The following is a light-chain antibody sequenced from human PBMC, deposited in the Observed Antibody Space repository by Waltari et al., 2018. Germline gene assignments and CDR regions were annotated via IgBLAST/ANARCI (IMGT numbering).Light chain of an antibody. V-gene: IGKV4-1*01. J-gene: IGKJ2*01. Sequence: DIVMTQSPDSLAVSLGERDTINCKSSPSVLYSSNNKNYLAWYQQKPGQPPKLLIYWASTRESGVPDRFSGSGSGTDFTLTISSLQAEDVAVYYCQQYYSTPPTFGQGTKLEIK. CDR1: PSVLYSSNNKNY. CDR2: WAS. CDR3: QQYYSTPPT.